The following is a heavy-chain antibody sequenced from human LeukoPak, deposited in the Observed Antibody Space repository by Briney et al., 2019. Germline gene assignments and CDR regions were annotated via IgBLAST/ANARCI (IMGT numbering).Heavy chain of an antibody. CDR3: ARDPIVGGRRFDP. J-gene: IGHJ5*02. CDR2: IYYSGST. D-gene: IGHD3-22*01. V-gene: IGHV4-38-2*02. CDR1: GYSITSAYY. Sequence: SETLSLTCTVSGYSITSAYYWGWIRQPPGKGLEWIGSIYYSGSTYYNPSLKSRVTISVDTSKNQFSLKLSSVTAADTAVYYCARDPIVGGRRFDPWGQGTLVTVSS.